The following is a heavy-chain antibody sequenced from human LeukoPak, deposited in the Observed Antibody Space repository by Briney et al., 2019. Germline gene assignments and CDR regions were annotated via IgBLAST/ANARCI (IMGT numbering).Heavy chain of an antibody. CDR2: ISIDGSST. J-gene: IGHJ4*02. D-gene: IGHD6-13*01. CDR1: GFTFSSYW. CDR3: ARGSYSSSCDY. Sequence: GGSLRLSCAASGFTFSSYWMHWVRQAPGKGLVWVSRISIDGSSTNYADSVKGRFTISRDNAKNTLYLQMDSLRADDTAVYYCARGSYSSSCDYWGQGTLVTVSS. V-gene: IGHV3-74*01.